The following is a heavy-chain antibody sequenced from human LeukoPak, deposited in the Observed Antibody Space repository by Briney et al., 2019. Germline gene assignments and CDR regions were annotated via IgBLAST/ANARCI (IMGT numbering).Heavy chain of an antibody. J-gene: IGHJ6*03. CDR1: GFTFSNYW. Sequence: GGSLRLYCAASGFTFSNYWMNWVRQAPGKGLEWVANIKHDRSEKYYVDSVKGRFTISRDTGKNSMYLQMNSLRAEDTALYYCAQAQKGVRRRLGGTTTFEDYYYMDVWGKGTTVTIT. CDR3: AQAQKGVRRRLGGTTTFEDYYYMDV. V-gene: IGHV3-7*01. D-gene: IGHD2/OR15-2a*01. CDR2: IKHDRSEK.